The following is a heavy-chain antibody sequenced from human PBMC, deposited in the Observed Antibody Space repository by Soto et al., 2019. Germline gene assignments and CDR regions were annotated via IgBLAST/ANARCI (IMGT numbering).Heavy chain of an antibody. J-gene: IGHJ4*02. CDR3: ARIVVVPAAVVDY. V-gene: IGHV3-66*01. D-gene: IGHD2-2*01. CDR1: GFTVSSNY. Sequence: EVQLVESGGGLVQPGGSLRLSCAASGFTVSSNYMSWVRQAPGKGLEWVSVIYSGGSTYYADSVKGRFTISRDNSKNTLYLQMNSLRAEDTAVYYCARIVVVPAAVVDYWGQGTLVTVSS. CDR2: IYSGGST.